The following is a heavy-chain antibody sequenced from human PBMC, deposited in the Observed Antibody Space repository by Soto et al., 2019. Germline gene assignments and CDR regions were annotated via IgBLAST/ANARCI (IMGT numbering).Heavy chain of an antibody. CDR2: ISGSGGST. Sequence: EVQLLESGGDLVQPGGSLRLSCAASGFTFSSYDMSWVRQAPGKGLEWVSAISGSGGSTYYADSVKGRFTISRDNSKSTLFLQMNSLRAQDSALYYCFRGATTPAHRGQGTLVTVSS. J-gene: IGHJ4*02. D-gene: IGHD1-26*01. CDR1: GFTFSSYD. CDR3: FRGATTPAH. V-gene: IGHV3-23*01.